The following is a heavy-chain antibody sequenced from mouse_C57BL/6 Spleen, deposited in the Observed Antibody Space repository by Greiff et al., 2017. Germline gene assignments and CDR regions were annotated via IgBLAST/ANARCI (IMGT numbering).Heavy chain of an antibody. CDR2: IDPSDSYT. D-gene: IGHD1-1*01. J-gene: IGHJ4*01. Sequence: QVQLQQPGAELVMPGASVKLSCKASGYTFTSYWMHWVKQRPGQGLEWIGEIDPSDSYTNYNQKFKGKSTLTVDKSSSTAYMQLSSLTSEDSAVYYCARNYFYAMDYLGQGTSVTVSS. CDR1: GYTFTSYW. CDR3: ARNYFYAMDY. V-gene: IGHV1-69*01.